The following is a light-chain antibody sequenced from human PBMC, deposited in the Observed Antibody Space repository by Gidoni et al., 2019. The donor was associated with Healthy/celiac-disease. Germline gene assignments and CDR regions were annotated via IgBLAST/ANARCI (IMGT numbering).Light chain of an antibody. CDR3: QQYGSSWIT. CDR1: QSVSSSD. V-gene: IGKV3-20*01. CDR2: GAS. Sequence: EIVLTQSPGTRSLSPGERATLSCRASQSVSSSDLAWYQQKPGQAPRLLIYGASIRATGIPDRFSGSGSGTDFTLTISRLEPEDFAVYYCQQYGSSWITFGQGTRLEIK. J-gene: IGKJ5*01.